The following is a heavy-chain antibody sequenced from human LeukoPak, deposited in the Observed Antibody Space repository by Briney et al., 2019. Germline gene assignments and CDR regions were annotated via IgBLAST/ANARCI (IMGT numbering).Heavy chain of an antibody. V-gene: IGHV3-23*01. CDR2: ISGSGGST. Sequence: PGGSLRLSCAASGFTFSSYGMSWVRQAPGKGLEWVSAISGSGGSTYYADSVKGRFTISRDNSKNTLYLQMNSLRAEDTAVYYCAKDIHPYYDSSGWCYFDYWGQGTLVTVSS. J-gene: IGHJ4*02. CDR1: GFTFSSYG. CDR3: AKDIHPYYDSSGWCYFDY. D-gene: IGHD3-22*01.